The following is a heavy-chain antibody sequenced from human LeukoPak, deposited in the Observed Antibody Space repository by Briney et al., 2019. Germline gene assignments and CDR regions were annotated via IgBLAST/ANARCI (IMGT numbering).Heavy chain of an antibody. CDR2: INTNTGNP. V-gene: IGHV7-4-1*02. CDR3: ALGVGATRGAFDI. J-gene: IGHJ3*02. Sequence: ASVKVSCKASGYTFTTYGISWVRQAPGQGLEWMGWINTNTGNPTYAQGFTGRFVFSLDTSVSTAYLQISSLKAEDTAVYYCALGVGATRGAFDIWGQGTMVTVSS. D-gene: IGHD1-26*01. CDR1: GYTFTTYG.